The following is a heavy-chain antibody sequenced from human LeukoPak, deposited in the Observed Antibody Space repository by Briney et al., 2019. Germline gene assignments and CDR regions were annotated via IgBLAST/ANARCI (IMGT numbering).Heavy chain of an antibody. D-gene: IGHD6-13*01. CDR2: INPNSGGT. J-gene: IGHJ5*02. V-gene: IGHV1-2*02. CDR1: GYTFTGYY. Sequence: GASVTVSCKASGYTFTGYYMHWVRQAPGQGLEWMGWINPNSGGTNYAQKFQGRVTMTRDTSISTAYMELSRLRSDDTAVYYCARDSSSWYHWFDPWGQGTLVTVSS. CDR3: ARDSSSWYHWFDP.